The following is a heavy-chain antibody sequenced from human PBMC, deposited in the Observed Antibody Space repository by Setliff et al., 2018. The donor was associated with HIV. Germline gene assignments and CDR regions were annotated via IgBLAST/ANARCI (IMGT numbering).Heavy chain of an antibody. CDR2: TYYNGRH. CDR1: NGSISMYY. D-gene: IGHD3-9*01. J-gene: IGHJ4*02. CDR3: ARKHLTNAFDY. V-gene: IGHV4-59*01. Sequence: SETLSLTCPFSNGSISMYYWSWIRQPPGKRREWIGYTYYNGRHTYNPSLRSRVPMSVDTSENQFSLRLTSETAADTAVYFCARKHLTNAFDYWGQGTLVTVSS.